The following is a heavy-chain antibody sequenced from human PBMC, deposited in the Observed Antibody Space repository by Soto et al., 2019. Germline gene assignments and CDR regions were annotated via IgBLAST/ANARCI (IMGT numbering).Heavy chain of an antibody. D-gene: IGHD6-13*01. J-gene: IGHJ3*02. Sequence: QVQLVQSGAEVKKPGSSVKVSCKASGGTFSTYTIIWVRQAPGQGLEWMGRIIPMLNITNTAQSFQDRVTIIADQSTSTAYLELSTLRSDDTAMYFCTLGSWSAETFDIWGRGTMVTVSS. CDR3: TLGSWSAETFDI. V-gene: IGHV1-69*02. CDR2: IIPMLNIT. CDR1: GGTFSTYT.